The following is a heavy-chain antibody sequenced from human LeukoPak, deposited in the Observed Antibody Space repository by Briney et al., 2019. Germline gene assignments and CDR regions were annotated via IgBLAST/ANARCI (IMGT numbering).Heavy chain of an antibody. CDR1: GYTFTSYD. D-gene: IGHD6-13*01. V-gene: IGHV1-8*01. CDR2: MNPNSGNT. J-gene: IGHJ3*02. Sequence: GASVKVSCKASGYTFTSYDINWVRQATGQGLEWMGWMNPNSGNTGYAQKFQGRVTMTRNTSISTAYMEPSSLRSEDTAVYYCARGNLFYSSSWYEDAFDIWGQGTMVTVSS. CDR3: ARGNLFYSSSWYEDAFDI.